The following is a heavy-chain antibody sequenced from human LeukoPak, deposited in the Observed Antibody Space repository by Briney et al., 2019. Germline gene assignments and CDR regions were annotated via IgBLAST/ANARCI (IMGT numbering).Heavy chain of an antibody. CDR3: ARVASLSGFDY. CDR1: GFTFSSYE. CDR2: ISSSGSTI. D-gene: IGHD1-26*01. Sequence: GGSLRLSCAASGFTFSSYEMNWVRHAPGKGLEWVSYISSSGSTIYYADSVKGRFTISRDNAKNSLYLQMNSLRAEDTAVYYCARVASLSGFDYWGQGTLVTVSS. J-gene: IGHJ4*02. V-gene: IGHV3-48*03.